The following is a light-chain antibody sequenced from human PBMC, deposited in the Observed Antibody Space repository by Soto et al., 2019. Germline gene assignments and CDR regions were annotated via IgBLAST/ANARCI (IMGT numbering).Light chain of an antibody. Sequence: EIVFTQSPGTLSLSPGERATLSCRASQSVSSTYLAWYQQKPGQAPRLLIYGASSRATGTPDRFSGSGSGTDFTLTISRLXPEDFAVYYCQQYGASPIYTFGQGTRLEIK. CDR3: QQYGASPIYT. J-gene: IGKJ5*01. V-gene: IGKV3-20*01. CDR2: GAS. CDR1: QSVSSTY.